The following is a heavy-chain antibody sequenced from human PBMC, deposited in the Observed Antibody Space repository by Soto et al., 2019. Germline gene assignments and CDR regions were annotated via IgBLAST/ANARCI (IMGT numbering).Heavy chain of an antibody. J-gene: IGHJ6*02. D-gene: IGHD2-2*01. CDR3: ARDRRQLQRYYYGMDV. V-gene: IGHV1-46*01. CDR2: INPSGGST. CDR1: GYTFTSYY. Sequence: ASVKVSCKASGYTFTSYYMHWVRQAPGQGLEWMEIINPSGGSTSYAQKFQGRVTMTRDTSTSTVYMELSSLRSEDTAVYYCARDRRQLQRYYYGMDVWGQGTTVTVSS.